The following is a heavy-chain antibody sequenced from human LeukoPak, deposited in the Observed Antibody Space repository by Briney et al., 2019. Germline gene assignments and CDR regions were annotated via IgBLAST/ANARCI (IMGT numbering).Heavy chain of an antibody. CDR1: GFTFSGYW. V-gene: IGHV3-7*01. D-gene: IGHD6-13*01. CDR2: INQDGSEK. Sequence: SGGSLRLSSAASGFTFSGYWMSWVRQAPGKGLEWVANINQDGSEKYYVDSVKGRFTISRDNAKNSLFLQMGSLRVEDTAVYYCARESTAGYNSSWYGFRNWGQGTLVSVSS. CDR3: ARESTAGYNSSWYGFRN. J-gene: IGHJ1*01.